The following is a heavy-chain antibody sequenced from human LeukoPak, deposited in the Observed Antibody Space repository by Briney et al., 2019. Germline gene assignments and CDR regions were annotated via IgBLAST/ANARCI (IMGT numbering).Heavy chain of an antibody. CDR2: ISYDGSNK. CDR3: ARGPEVDSSEWWFYYYYMDV. CDR1: GFTFSSYA. V-gene: IGHV3-30*04. J-gene: IGHJ6*03. Sequence: GGSLRLSCAASGFTFSSYAMHWVRQAPGKGLEWVAVISYDGSNKYYADSVKGRFTISRDNSKNTLYLQMNSLRAEDTAVYYCARGPEVDSSEWWFYYYYMDVWGKGTTVTVSS. D-gene: IGHD6-25*01.